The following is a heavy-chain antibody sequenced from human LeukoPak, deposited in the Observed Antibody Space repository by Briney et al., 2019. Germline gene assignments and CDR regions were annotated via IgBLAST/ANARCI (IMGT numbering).Heavy chain of an antibody. CDR1: GFTFSDYY. J-gene: IGHJ6*02. CDR2: ISSSGSTI. Sequence: GGSLRLSCAASGFTFSDYYMSWIRQAPGKGLEWVSYISSSGSTIYYADSVKGRFTISRDNTKNSLYVEMNNLSAEDTAVYYCARGGGGSGTDPYYYNGMDVWGHGTTVTVSS. CDR3: ARGGGGSGTDPYYYNGMDV. D-gene: IGHD3-10*01. V-gene: IGHV3-11*01.